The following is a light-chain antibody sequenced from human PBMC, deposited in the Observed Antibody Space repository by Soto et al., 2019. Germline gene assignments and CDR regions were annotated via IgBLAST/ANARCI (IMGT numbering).Light chain of an antibody. CDR1: SSDVGGYSY. CDR2: DVS. CDR3: RSYAGSNNLGV. Sequence: QSALTQRPSASGSPGQSVTISCTGTSSDVGGYSYVSWYQQHPGKAPKLLIYDVSKRPSGVPDRFSGSKSGNTASLTVSGLQAEDEADYYCRSYAGSNNLGVFGGGTKLTVL. J-gene: IGLJ2*01. V-gene: IGLV2-8*01.